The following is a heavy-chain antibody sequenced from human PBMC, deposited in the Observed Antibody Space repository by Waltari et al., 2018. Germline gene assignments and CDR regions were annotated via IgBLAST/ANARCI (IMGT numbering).Heavy chain of an antibody. CDR1: GGTFSSYA. J-gene: IGHJ4*02. CDR3: ATEGEMATIPLGY. Sequence: QVQLVQSGAEVKKPGSSVKVSCKASGGTFSSYAISWVRQAPGQGLEWMGGIIPIFGTANYAQKFQGRVTITTDTSTDTAYMELSSLRSEDTAVYYCATEGEMATIPLGYWGQGTLVTVSS. CDR2: IIPIFGTA. D-gene: IGHD5-12*01. V-gene: IGHV1-69*05.